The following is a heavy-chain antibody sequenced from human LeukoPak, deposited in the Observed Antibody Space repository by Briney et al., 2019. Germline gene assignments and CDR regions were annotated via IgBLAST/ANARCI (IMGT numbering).Heavy chain of an antibody. Sequence: PGRSLRPSCAASGFTSSSYAMQWVRQAPGRGLEWVAVISYDGRDKNYTDSVKGRFTFSRDNSKNTLYLQMRSLRADETAVYYCARAVYRSGGYYFDSWGQGTLVIVSS. CDR1: GFTSSSYA. J-gene: IGHJ4*02. CDR2: ISYDGRDK. CDR3: ARAVYRSGGYYFDS. D-gene: IGHD6-19*01. V-gene: IGHV3-30*04.